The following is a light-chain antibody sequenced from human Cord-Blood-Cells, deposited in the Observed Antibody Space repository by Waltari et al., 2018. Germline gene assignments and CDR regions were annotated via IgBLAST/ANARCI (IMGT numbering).Light chain of an antibody. CDR3: SSYTSSSTLVV. V-gene: IGLV2-14*01. CDR1: SSDVGGYNS. J-gene: IGLJ2*01. Sequence: QSALSQPASVSGSPGQPLTISRPGTSSDVGGYNSVSWYQQHPGKAPKLMIYDVSNRPSGVSNRFSGSKSGNTASLTISGLQAEDEADYYCSSYTSSSTLVVFGGGTKLTVL. CDR2: DVS.